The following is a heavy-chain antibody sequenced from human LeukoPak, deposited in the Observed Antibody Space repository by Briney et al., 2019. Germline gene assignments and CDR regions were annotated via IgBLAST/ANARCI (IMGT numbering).Heavy chain of an antibody. CDR1: GFTLRRFD. Sequence: GGSLRLSCAASGFTLRRFDMSWVRHAPGGGLEWVSAISGTGVSTYYTDYVKGRFTISRDNSKNTLYLQMNSLRADDTAVYYCAKGEGITTPGRRRILDYWGQGTLVTVSS. V-gene: IGHV3-23*01. J-gene: IGHJ4*02. CDR2: ISGTGVST. D-gene: IGHD6-13*01. CDR3: AKGEGITTPGRRRILDY.